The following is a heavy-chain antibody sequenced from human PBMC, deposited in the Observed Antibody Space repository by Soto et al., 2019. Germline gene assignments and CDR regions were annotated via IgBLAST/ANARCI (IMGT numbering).Heavy chain of an antibody. Sequence: QLQESGPGLVRPSGTLSLTCAVSGGSITNNDWWNWVRQPPGKGLEWIGEIFQSGSANYNPSLKSRVIISTERSMNFLSLTSDSVTAAYSDPYYCATEADAVQHFDYWGQGTLVTVS. V-gene: IGHV4-4*02. CDR3: ATEADAVQHFDY. CDR1: GGSITNNDW. D-gene: IGHD2-2*01. CDR2: IFQSGSA. J-gene: IGHJ4*02.